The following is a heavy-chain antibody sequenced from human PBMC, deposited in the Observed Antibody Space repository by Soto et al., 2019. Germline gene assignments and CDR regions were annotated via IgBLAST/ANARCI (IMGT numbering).Heavy chain of an antibody. D-gene: IGHD3-3*01. J-gene: IGHJ3*02. CDR1: GFTFSSYA. V-gene: IGHV3-23*01. CDR2: ISGSGGST. Sequence: PGGSLRLSCAASGFTFSSYAMSWVRQAPGKGLEWVSAISGSGGSTYYADSVKGRFTISRDNSKNTLYLRMNSLRAEDTAVYYCAKDRDRITIFGVVIPDKDAFDIWGQGTMVTVSS. CDR3: AKDRDRITIFGVVIPDKDAFDI.